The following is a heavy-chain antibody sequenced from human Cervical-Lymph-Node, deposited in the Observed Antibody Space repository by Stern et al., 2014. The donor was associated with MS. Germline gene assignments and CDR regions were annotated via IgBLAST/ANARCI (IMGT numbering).Heavy chain of an antibody. J-gene: IGHJ4*02. Sequence: QLQLQESGPGLVKPSETLSLTCTGSGDSAGNHLYYWSWIRQPPGKGLEWIGYISYRGSTKYIPSLKSRVTISVDTSDNQFSLKLTSVTPADTAVYFCARDTYTSGPDYWGQGTLVTVSS. V-gene: IGHV4-61*01. CDR1: GDSAGNHLYY. D-gene: IGHD6-19*01. CDR2: ISYRGST. CDR3: ARDTYTSGPDY.